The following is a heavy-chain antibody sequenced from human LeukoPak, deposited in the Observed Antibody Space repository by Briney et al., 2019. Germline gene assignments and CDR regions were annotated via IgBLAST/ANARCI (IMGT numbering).Heavy chain of an antibody. CDR2: LSGNTPTI. CDR3: ARDHNNWNYGVIDL. V-gene: IGHV3-11*04. J-gene: IGHJ5*02. D-gene: IGHD1-7*01. CDR1: GFRFSDYY. Sequence: GGSLRLSCAASGFRFSDYYMSWIRQVPGRGLEWLAYLSGNTPTIYYADSVKGRLTISRDNDKNSLYLHMNSLRAEDTAMYYCARDHNNWNYGVIDLWGQGTLVSVSS.